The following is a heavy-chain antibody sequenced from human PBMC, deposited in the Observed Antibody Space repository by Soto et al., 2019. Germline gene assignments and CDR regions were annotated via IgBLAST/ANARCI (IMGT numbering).Heavy chain of an antibody. J-gene: IGHJ5*02. CDR2: INAGNGNT. V-gene: IGHV1-3*01. CDR3: ARDERYCSGGSCSNWFDP. CDR1: GYTFTSYA. Sequence: QVQLVQSGAEVKKPGASVKVSCKASGYTFTSYAMHSVRQAPGQRLEWMGWINAGNGNTKYSQKFQGRVTITRDTSASTAYMELSSLRSEDTAVYYCARDERYCSGGSCSNWFDPWGQGTLVTVSS. D-gene: IGHD2-15*01.